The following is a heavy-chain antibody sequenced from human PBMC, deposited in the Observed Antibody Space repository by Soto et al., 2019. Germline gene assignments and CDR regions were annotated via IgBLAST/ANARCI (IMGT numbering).Heavy chain of an antibody. V-gene: IGHV5-10-1*01. CDR2: IDPSDSYT. CDR1: GYSFTSYW. CDR3: ARQGKIAAAGTYWFDP. D-gene: IGHD6-13*01. J-gene: IGHJ5*02. Sequence: GESLKISCKGSGYSFTSYWISWVRQMPGKGPEWMGRIDPSDSYTNYSPSFQGHVTISADKSISTAYLQWSSLKASDTAMYYCARQGKIAAAGTYWFDPWGQGTLVTV.